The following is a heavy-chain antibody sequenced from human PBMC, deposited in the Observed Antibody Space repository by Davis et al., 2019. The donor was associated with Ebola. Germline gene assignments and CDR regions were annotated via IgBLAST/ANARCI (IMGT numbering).Heavy chain of an antibody. D-gene: IGHD6-13*01. CDR3: AKEGQQLGVREY. V-gene: IGHV1-69*13. CDR1: GYTFTSYG. CDR2: IIPIFGTA. J-gene: IGHJ4*02. Sequence: AASVTVSCKASGYTFTSYGISWVRQAPGQGLEWMGGIIPIFGTANYAQKFQGRVTITADESTSTAYMELSSLRSEDTAVYYCAKEGQQLGVREYWGQGTLVTVSS.